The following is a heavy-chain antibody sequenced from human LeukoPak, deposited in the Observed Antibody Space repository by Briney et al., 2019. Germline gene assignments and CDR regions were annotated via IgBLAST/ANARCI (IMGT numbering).Heavy chain of an antibody. CDR3: ANSNDFRVDFDP. D-gene: IGHD2-21*02. V-gene: IGHV4-34*01. CDR1: GGSFSGHF. Sequence: SETLSLTCAVYGGSFSGHFWSWIRQSPEKGLEWIGEINYGGSTNYKSSLKSRVTLSVDMFKKHFSLRLTSVTAADTAVYFCANSNDFRVDFDPWGQGTLVTVSS. CDR2: INYGGST. J-gene: IGHJ5*02.